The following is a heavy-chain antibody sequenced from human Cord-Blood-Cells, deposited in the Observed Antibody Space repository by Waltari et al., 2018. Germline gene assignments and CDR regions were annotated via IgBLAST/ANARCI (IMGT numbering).Heavy chain of an antibody. D-gene: IGHD4-17*01. CDR2: CEPEDGET. V-gene: IGHV1-24*01. Sequence: QVQLVQSGAEVKKPGASVKVSCKVSGYTLTELSMHWVRQAPGKGLEWMGGCEPEDGETIYAQKCQGRVTMTEDTSTDTAYMELSSLRSEDTAVYYGATAGDYGGNSVFAFDLWGQGTMVTVSS. CDR3: ATAGDYGGNSVFAFDL. CDR1: GYTLTELS. J-gene: IGHJ3*01.